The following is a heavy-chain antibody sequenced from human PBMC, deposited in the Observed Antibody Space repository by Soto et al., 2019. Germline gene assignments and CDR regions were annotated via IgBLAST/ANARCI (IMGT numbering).Heavy chain of an antibody. CDR2: MNPNSGNT. CDR3: GGGIKYGYYSGWFDP. Sequence: QVQLVQSGAEVKKPGASVKVSCKASGYTFTSYDINWVRQATGQGFEYWGWMNPNSGNTGYVKKFQGRVTMTTDNSMSKAYLVQRSMRSEETAVEYCGGGIKYGYYSGWFDPWGPGTLVTVSS. V-gene: IGHV1-8*01. CDR1: GYTFTSYD. D-gene: IGHD4-17*01. J-gene: IGHJ5*02.